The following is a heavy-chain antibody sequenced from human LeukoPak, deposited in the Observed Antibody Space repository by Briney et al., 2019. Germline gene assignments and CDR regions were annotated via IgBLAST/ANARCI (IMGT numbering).Heavy chain of an antibody. CDR2: INHSGST. V-gene: IGHV4-34*01. Sequence: PSETLSLTCAVYGGSFSVYYWSWIRQPPGKGLEWIGEINHSGSTNYNPSLKSRVTISVDTSKNQFSLKLSSVTAADTAVYYCARGGREYYGSGSYYSLRLRGFDYWGQGTLVTVSS. CDR1: GGSFSVYY. CDR3: ARGGREYYGSGSYYSLRLRGFDY. J-gene: IGHJ4*02. D-gene: IGHD3-10*01.